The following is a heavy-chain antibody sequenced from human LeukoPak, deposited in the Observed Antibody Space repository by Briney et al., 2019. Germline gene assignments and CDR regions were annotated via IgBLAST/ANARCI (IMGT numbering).Heavy chain of an antibody. CDR2: VNSDGTGT. CDR1: GFTLSSYW. Sequence: TGGSLRLSCAASGFTLSSYWMHWVRQAPGKGLVWVSRVNSDGTGTTYADSVEGRFTISRDNSKNTVYLQMHSLRAEDTAIYYCIRTLIVATSPYMDVWGKGTTVTVSS. D-gene: IGHD5-12*01. V-gene: IGHV3-74*01. CDR3: IRTLIVATSPYMDV. J-gene: IGHJ6*03.